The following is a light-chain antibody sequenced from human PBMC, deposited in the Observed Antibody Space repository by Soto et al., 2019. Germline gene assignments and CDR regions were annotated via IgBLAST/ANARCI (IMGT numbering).Light chain of an antibody. J-gene: IGLJ1*01. V-gene: IGLV2-14*01. Sequence: QSVLTQPASVSGSPGQSITISCTGTSSDVGSYNYVSWYQLHPGKAPKLMIYEVSNRPSGVSNRFSGSKSGDTASLTISGLQAEDEAYYYCSSYTARSTLYVFRTGTKVAVL. CDR2: EVS. CDR1: SSDVGSYNY. CDR3: SSYTARSTLYV.